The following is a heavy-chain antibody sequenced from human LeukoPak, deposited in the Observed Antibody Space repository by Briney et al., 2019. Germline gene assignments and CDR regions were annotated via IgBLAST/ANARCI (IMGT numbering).Heavy chain of an antibody. CDR1: GFTFRSYA. J-gene: IGHJ4*02. CDR2: INSNGGIT. Sequence: GGSLRLSWSASGFTFRSYAMDWVRQAPGKGLEYVSAINSNGGITFYADSMKGRFTISRDDSKNTLYLQMSSLRAEDTAIYYCVKGVAARLDYWGQGTLVTVSS. V-gene: IGHV3-64D*09. D-gene: IGHD6-6*01. CDR3: VKGVAARLDY.